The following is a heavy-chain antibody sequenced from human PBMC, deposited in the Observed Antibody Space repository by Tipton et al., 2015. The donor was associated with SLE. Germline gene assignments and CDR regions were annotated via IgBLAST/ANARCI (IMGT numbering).Heavy chain of an antibody. J-gene: IGHJ4*02. Sequence: LSLTCAASGFTFSSYAMSWVRQAPGKGLEWVSVIYSGGSTYYADSVKGRFTISRDNSKNTLYLQMNSLRAEDTAVYYCAKGAGATTGYFDYWGQGTLVTVSS. CDR2: IYSGGST. CDR3: AKGAGATTGYFDY. D-gene: IGHD1-26*01. V-gene: IGHV3-23*03. CDR1: GFTFSSYA.